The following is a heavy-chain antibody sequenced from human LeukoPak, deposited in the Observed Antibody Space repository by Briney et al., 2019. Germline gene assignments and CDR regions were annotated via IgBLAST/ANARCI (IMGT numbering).Heavy chain of an antibody. CDR1: RGSIASSSYY. D-gene: IGHD3-9*01. CDR3: ARVLLRYFDWLLPAYAPGAFDV. CDR2: INHSGST. V-gene: IGHV4-39*07. Sequence: SETLSLTCTVSRGSIASSSYYWGWIRQPPGKGLEWIGEINHSGSTNYNPSLKSRVTISVDTSKNQFSLKLSSVTAADTAVYYCARVLLRYFDWLLPAYAPGAFDVWGQGTMVTVSS. J-gene: IGHJ3*01.